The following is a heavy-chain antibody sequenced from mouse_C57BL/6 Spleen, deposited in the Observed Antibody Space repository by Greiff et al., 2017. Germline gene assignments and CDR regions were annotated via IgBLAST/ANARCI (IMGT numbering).Heavy chain of an antibody. CDR2: ISSGSSTI. Sequence: VQLKESGGGLVKPGGSLKLSCAASGFTFSDYGMHWVRQAPEKGLEWVAYISSGSSTIYYADTVKGRFTISRDNAKNTLFLQMTSLRSEDTAMYYCASTMVRQGDYFDYWGQGTTLTVSS. CDR1: GFTFSDYG. V-gene: IGHV5-17*01. D-gene: IGHD2-1*01. CDR3: ASTMVRQGDYFDY. J-gene: IGHJ2*01.